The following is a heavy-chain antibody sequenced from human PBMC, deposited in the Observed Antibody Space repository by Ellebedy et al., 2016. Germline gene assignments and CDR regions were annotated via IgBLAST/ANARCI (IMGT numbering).Heavy chain of an antibody. Sequence: SETLSLXCTVSGGSISSSSYYWGWIRQPPGKGLEWIGSIYYSGSTYYNPSLKSRVTVSVDTSKNQFSLKLTSVTAADTAVYYCARLGYYGSGTNWFDPWGQGTLVTVSS. V-gene: IGHV4-39*01. J-gene: IGHJ5*02. CDR1: GGSISSSSYY. D-gene: IGHD3-10*01. CDR2: IYYSGST. CDR3: ARLGYYGSGTNWFDP.